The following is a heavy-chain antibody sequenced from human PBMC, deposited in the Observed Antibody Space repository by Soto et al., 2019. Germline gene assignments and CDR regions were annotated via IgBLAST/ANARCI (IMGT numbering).Heavy chain of an antibody. CDR3: ARSVEWLASFDY. Sequence: ASVKVSCKASGGTFSSYISWVRQAPGQGLEWMGRIIPILGIANYAQKFQGRVTITADKSTSTAYMELSSLRSEDTAVYYCARSVEWLASFDYWGQGTLVTVSS. D-gene: IGHD6-19*01. V-gene: IGHV1-69*02. CDR2: IIPILGIA. J-gene: IGHJ4*02. CDR1: GGTFSSY.